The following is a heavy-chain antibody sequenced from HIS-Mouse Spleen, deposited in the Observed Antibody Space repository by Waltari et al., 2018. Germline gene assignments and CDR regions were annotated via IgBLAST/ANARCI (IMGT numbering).Heavy chain of an antibody. CDR2: YNSGST. V-gene: IGHV4-59*01. CDR1: GGSISSYY. CDR3: ARASRDLLLPRYFDL. J-gene: IGHJ2*01. Sequence: QVQLQESGPGLVKPSETLSLTCTVSGGSISSYYWSWIRQPPGKGLEWIGYNSGSTNYNPPLRGRVTISVATSKNQLSLKLSSVPAADTAVYYCARASRDLLLPRYFDLWGRGTLVTVSS.